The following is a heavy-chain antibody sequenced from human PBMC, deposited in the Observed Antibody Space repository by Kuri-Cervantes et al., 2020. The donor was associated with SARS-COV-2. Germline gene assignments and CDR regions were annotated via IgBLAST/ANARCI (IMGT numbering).Heavy chain of an antibody. CDR3: ARAGGGSYYGWFDP. D-gene: IGHD1-26*01. J-gene: IGHJ5*02. CDR2: ISYDGSNK. Sequence: GESLKISCAASGFTFSSYAMHWVRQAPGKGLEWVAVISYDGSNKYYADSVKGRLTISRDNSKNTLYLQMNSLRAEDTAVYYCARAGGGSYYGWFDPWGQGTLVTVSS. V-gene: IGHV3-30-3*01. CDR1: GFTFSSYA.